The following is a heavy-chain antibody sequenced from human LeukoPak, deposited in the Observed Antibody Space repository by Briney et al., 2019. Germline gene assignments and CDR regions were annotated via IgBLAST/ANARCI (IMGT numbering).Heavy chain of an antibody. CDR3: ARDRKPVSGSYYFDY. D-gene: IGHD1-26*01. CDR1: GGSISSGGYY. J-gene: IGHJ4*02. Sequence: SQTLSLTCTVSGGSISSGGYYWSWIRQHPGKGLEWIGYIYYSGSTYYNPSLKSRVTISVDTSKNQFSLKLSSVTAADTAVYYCARDRKPVSGSYYFDYWDQGTLVTVSS. CDR2: IYYSGST. V-gene: IGHV4-31*03.